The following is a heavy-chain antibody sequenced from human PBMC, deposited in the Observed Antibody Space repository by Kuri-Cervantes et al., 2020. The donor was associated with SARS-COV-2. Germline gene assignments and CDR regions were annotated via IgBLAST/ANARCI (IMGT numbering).Heavy chain of an antibody. D-gene: IGHD3-3*01. J-gene: IGHJ4*02. Sequence: GESLKISCAASGFTFSSYSMNWVRQAPGKGLEWVSSISSSSSYIYYADSVKGRFTISRDNAKNSRYLQMNSLRAEDTAVYYCARGRYDFWSGFFPPTLWGQGTLVTVSS. CDR3: ARGRYDFWSGFFPPTL. V-gene: IGHV3-21*01. CDR2: ISSSSSYI. CDR1: GFTFSSYS.